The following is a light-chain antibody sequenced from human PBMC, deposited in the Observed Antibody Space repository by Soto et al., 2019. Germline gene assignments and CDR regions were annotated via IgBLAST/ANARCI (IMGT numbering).Light chain of an antibody. J-gene: IGKJ3*01. Sequence: EIVLTQSPATLSLSPGERATLSCRASQSVSSYLAWYQQKPGQAPRLLIYDASNRATGIPARFSGSGSGTDFTRTISSLEPEDFAVYYCQPRSNWPRIFTFGPGTKVYIK. CDR1: QSVSSY. V-gene: IGKV3-11*01. CDR3: QPRSNWPRIFT. CDR2: DAS.